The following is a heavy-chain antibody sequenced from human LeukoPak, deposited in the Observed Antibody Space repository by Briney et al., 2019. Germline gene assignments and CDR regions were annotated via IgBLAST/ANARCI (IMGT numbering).Heavy chain of an antibody. V-gene: IGHV3-33*03. D-gene: IGHD6-13*01. Sequence: PGRSLSLSCAASGFSFSSYGMHWVRRAPGKGLEWVAAIWYDGTKKYYEDSVKGRFTISRDNSKSTLYLQMNSLRAEDAAIYYCASVGQQLVWYFDYWGQGTLVTVSS. CDR2: IWYDGTKK. CDR1: GFSFSSYG. J-gene: IGHJ4*02. CDR3: ASVGQQLVWYFDY.